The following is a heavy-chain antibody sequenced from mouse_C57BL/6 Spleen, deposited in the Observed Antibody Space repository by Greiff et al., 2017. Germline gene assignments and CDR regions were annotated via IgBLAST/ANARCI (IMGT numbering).Heavy chain of an antibody. Sequence: QVTLKESGPGILQSSQTLSLTCSFSGFSLRTSGMGVSWIRQPSGKGLEWLAHIYWDDDKRYNPSLKSRLTFSTDTSRNQVFLKITSVDTADTATYYCARYGYDLYYSMDYWGQGTSVTVSS. CDR2: IYWDDDK. D-gene: IGHD2-2*01. V-gene: IGHV8-12*01. CDR1: GFSLRTSGMG. CDR3: ARYGYDLYYSMDY. J-gene: IGHJ4*01.